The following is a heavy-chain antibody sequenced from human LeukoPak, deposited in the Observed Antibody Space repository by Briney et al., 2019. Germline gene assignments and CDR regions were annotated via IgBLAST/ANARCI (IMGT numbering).Heavy chain of an antibody. V-gene: IGHV3-30-3*01. J-gene: IGHJ5*02. CDR3: TRNPEMQYWFDP. CDR2: TSYDGSKK. Sequence: GGSLRLSCAASGFTFRAHSMHWVRQAPGKGLEWVAVTSYDGSKKYYGDSVKGRFTISRDNSKNTLYLQMSTLRAEDTGVYYCTRNPEMQYWFDPWGQGTLVTVSS. D-gene: IGHD2/OR15-2a*01. CDR1: GFTFRAHS.